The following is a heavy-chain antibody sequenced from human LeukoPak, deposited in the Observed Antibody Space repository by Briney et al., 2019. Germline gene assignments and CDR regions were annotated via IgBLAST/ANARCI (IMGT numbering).Heavy chain of an antibody. J-gene: IGHJ4*02. Sequence: SQTLSLTCAISGDSVSSKSAAWNWIRQSPSRGLEWLGRTYYRSKWYNDYAVSVKSRININPDTSKNQFSLKLSSVTAADTAVYYCAKQSIAVAGTGYFDYWGQGTLVTVSS. V-gene: IGHV6-1*01. CDR3: AKQSIAVAGTGYFDY. CDR2: TYYRSKWYN. CDR1: GDSVSSKSAA. D-gene: IGHD6-19*01.